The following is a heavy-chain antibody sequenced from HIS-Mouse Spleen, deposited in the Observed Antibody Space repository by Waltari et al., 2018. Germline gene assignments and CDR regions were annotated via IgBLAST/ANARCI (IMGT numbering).Heavy chain of an antibody. D-gene: IGHD6-13*01. CDR3: AKARTGYSSSWYDAFDI. CDR1: GFTFDDYA. V-gene: IGHV3-9*01. CDR2: ISWNRGSI. Sequence: EVQLVESGGGLVQPGRSLRLSCAASGFTFDDYAMHWVRQAPGRGLEWVSGISWNRGSIGYADSVKGRFTISRDNAKNSLYLQMNSLRAEDTALYYCAKARTGYSSSWYDAFDIWGQGTMVTVSS. J-gene: IGHJ3*02.